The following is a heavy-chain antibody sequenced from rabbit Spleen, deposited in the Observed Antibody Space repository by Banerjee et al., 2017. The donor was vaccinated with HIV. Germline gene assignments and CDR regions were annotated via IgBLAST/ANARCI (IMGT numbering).Heavy chain of an antibody. CDR1: GFSLSNNYV. D-gene: IGHD8-1*01. CDR3: ARDTGSSFSSYGMDL. CDR2: IDAGSSGNT. Sequence: QSLEESGGDLVKPEGSLTLTCTASGFSLSNNYVMCWVRQAPGKGLEWIGCIDAGSSGNTYSATWAKGRFTCSKTSSTTVTLQMTSLTVADTATYFCARDTGSSFSSYGMDLWGPGTLVTVS. J-gene: IGHJ6*01. V-gene: IGHV1S40*01.